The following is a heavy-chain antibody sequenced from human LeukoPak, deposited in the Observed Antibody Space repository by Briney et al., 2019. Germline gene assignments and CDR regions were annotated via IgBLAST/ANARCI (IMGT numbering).Heavy chain of an antibody. V-gene: IGHV5-51*01. CDR2: IYPGASDT. CDR3: ARTAATTYSFDY. CDR1: GYSFTSYW. J-gene: IGHJ4*02. Sequence: GESLKISCKTSGYSFTSYWIGWVRQMPGKGLECMGIIYPGASDTRYSPSFQGQVTISADKSISTAYLQWSSLKASDTAMYYCARTAATTYSFDYWGQGTLVTVFS. D-gene: IGHD2-15*01.